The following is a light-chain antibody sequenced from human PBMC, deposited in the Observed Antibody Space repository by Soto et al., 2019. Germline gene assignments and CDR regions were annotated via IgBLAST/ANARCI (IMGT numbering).Light chain of an antibody. CDR3: CSYAGSSTLYVV. Sequence: QSTLTQPACVSGSPGQSSTISCTGTSSDVGSYNLVSWYQQHPGKAPKLMIYEGSKRPSGVSNRFSGSKSGNTASLTISGLQAEDEADYYCCSYAGSSTLYVVFGGGTKVTVL. CDR2: EGS. CDR1: SSDVGSYNL. V-gene: IGLV2-23*01. J-gene: IGLJ2*01.